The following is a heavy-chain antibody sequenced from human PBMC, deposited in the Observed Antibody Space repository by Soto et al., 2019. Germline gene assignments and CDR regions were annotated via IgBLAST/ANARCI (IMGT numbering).Heavy chain of an antibody. Sequence: PSETLSVTCTVAVGSTNSQFWTWIGQAPGTGLEWVGCISSSGNNNYNPSLESRVTISLDTSNTHFSLRLTSVTAADTAIYYCARERSPSDDSSVSMFDPWGQGIMVTGSS. CDR3: ARERSPSDDSSVSMFDP. J-gene: IGHJ5*02. V-gene: IGHV4-59*11. D-gene: IGHD3-22*01. CDR1: VGSTNSQF. CDR2: ISSSGNN.